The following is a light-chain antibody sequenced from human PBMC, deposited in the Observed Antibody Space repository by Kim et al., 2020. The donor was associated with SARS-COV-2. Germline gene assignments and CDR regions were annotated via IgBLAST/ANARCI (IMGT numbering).Light chain of an antibody. V-gene: IGLV1-47*01. CDR1: TTKNENYD. CDR3: AVWDASLSGVL. CDR2: KNR. Sequence: GQRVTISCSESTTKNENYDVYWYQKGPGTAPKVVIYKNRHRPSGVPDRFSGSKSASSASLAISGLRSEDEADYYCAVWDASLSGVLIGGGTQLTVL. J-gene: IGLJ2*01.